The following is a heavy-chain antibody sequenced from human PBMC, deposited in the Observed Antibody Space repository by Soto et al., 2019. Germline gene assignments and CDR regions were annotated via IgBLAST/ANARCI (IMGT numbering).Heavy chain of an antibody. CDR3: ARDRGPPRYLYYGMDV. V-gene: IGHV3-7*01. Sequence: GGSLRLSCAASGFTFSSYAMSWVRQAPGKGLEWVGNIKQDGSGENYVDSVKGRFTISRDNANHSLYLQMNSLRAEDTAVYYCARDRGPPRYLYYGMDVWGQGTTVTVSS. D-gene: IGHD3-10*01. CDR1: GFTFSSYA. J-gene: IGHJ6*02. CDR2: IKQDGSGE.